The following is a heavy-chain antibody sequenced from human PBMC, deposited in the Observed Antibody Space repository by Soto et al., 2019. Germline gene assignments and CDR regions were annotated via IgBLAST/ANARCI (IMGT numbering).Heavy chain of an antibody. CDR1: GYTFSGFY. V-gene: IGHV1-2*02. Sequence: ASVKVSCKASGYTFSGFYMHWVRQAPGQGLEWMGWINPNSGGTKSAEKFQGRVTMTRDTSISTAYMELSRLTSDDTAVYYCASAAVTGTAGLDFWGQRTPVTGS. D-gene: IGHD6-19*01. CDR3: ASAAVTGTAGLDF. CDR2: INPNSGGT. J-gene: IGHJ4*02.